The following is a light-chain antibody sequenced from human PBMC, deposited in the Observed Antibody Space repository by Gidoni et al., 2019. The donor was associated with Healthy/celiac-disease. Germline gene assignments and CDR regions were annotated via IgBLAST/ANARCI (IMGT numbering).Light chain of an antibody. J-gene: IGKJ3*01. CDR1: QGISTY. CDR2: AAS. CDR3: QKYNSAPFT. Sequence: DIQLTQSPSSLSASVGDRVTITCRASQGISTYLAWYQQKPGKVPKLLSYAASTWQSGVPSRFRGSGSGTEFTLTISSLQPEDVATYYCQKYNSAPFTFXRXTKVDIK. V-gene: IGKV1-27*01.